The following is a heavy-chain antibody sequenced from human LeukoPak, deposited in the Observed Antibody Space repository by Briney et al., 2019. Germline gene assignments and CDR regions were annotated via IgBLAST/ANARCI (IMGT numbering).Heavy chain of an antibody. CDR1: GFTFTTYA. Sequence: GSLRLSCAASGFTFTTYAMSWVRQAPGKGLEWVAVISYDGSNKYYADSVKGRFTISRDNSKNTLYLQMNSLRAEDTAVYYCAKDHENDAFDIWGQGTMVTVSS. V-gene: IGHV3-30*18. CDR3: AKDHENDAFDI. CDR2: ISYDGSNK. J-gene: IGHJ3*02.